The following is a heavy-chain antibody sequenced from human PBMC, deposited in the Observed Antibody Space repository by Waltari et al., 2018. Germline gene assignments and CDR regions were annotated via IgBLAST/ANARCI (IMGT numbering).Heavy chain of an antibody. D-gene: IGHD3-10*01. CDR1: GFTFSSYG. CDR3: MCFGESFDH. V-gene: IGHV3-33*01. Sequence: QVQLVESGGGVAQPGRSLRLSCAASGFTFSSYGMHWVRQAPGKGLEWVAVILYDGSNKSYADSVKGLFTISRDNSKNTLYLQMNSLRAEDTAVYYCMCFGESFDHWGQGILVTVSS. CDR2: ILYDGSNK. J-gene: IGHJ4*02.